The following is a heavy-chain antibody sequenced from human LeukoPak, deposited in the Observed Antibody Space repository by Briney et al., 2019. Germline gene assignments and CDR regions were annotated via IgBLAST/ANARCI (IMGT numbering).Heavy chain of an antibody. V-gene: IGHV3-30*04. CDR1: VFTFSTYS. D-gene: IGHD3-10*01. CDR2: ISSDGRTK. J-gene: IGHJ4*02. CDR3: SSADTRLDSGSSYFDY. Sequence: PGGSLRLSCAASVFTFSTYSIHWVRQAPGKGLEWVAVISSDGRTKYYADSVRGRFTISRDNSKNTLYLQMNSLRAEDTALYYCSSADTRLDSGSSYFDYWGQGTLVTVSS.